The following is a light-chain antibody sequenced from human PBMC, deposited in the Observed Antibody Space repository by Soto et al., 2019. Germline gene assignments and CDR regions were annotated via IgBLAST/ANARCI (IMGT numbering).Light chain of an antibody. CDR2: EVS. CDR1: SSDVGGYNY. CDR3: SSYTSISTLV. V-gene: IGLV2-14*01. J-gene: IGLJ2*01. Sequence: QSALTQPASVSGSPGQSITISCTGTSSDVGGYNYVSWYQQHPGKATKLMIYEVSNRHSGVSNRFSGSKSGNTASLTISGLQPEDEADYYCSSYTSISTLVFGGGTKLTVL.